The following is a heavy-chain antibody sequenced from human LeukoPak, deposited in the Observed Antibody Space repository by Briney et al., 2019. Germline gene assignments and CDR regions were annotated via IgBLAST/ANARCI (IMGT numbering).Heavy chain of an antibody. CDR1: GYTFTGYY. J-gene: IGHJ6*03. CDR3: ARDPWFGELKGGYYYYYCYMDV. V-gene: IGHV1-2*02. Sequence: GASVKVSCKASGYTFTGYYMHWVRQAPGQGLEWVGWINPKNGGSNYAQKFQGRVTMTRDRSISTAYMELSRLTSDDTAVYYCARDPWFGELKGGYYYYYCYMDVWGKGTTVTVSS. CDR2: INPKNGGS. D-gene: IGHD3-10*01.